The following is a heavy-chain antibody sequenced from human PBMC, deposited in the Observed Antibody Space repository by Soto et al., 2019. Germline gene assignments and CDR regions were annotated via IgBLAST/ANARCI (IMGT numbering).Heavy chain of an antibody. CDR2: IKQDGSEK. J-gene: IGHJ6*03. CDR1: GFTFSSYW. CDR3: AREAARYCSSTSCYYYYYMDV. D-gene: IGHD2-2*01. Sequence: GGSLRLSCAASGFTFSSYWMSWVRQAPGKGLEWVANIKQDGSEKYYVDSVKGRFTISREKAKNSLYLQMNSLRAEDTAVYYCAREAARYCSSTSCYYYYYMDVWGKGTTVTVSS. V-gene: IGHV3-7*01.